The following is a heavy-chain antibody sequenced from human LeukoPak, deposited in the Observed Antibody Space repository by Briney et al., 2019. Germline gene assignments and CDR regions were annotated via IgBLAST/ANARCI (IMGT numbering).Heavy chain of an antibody. CDR2: INPNSGGT. CDR3: ATPRDTATTADAFDI. V-gene: IGHV1-2*02. Sequence: ASVKVSCKASGYTFTGYYMHWVRQAPGQGLEWMGWINPNSGGTNYAQKFQGRVTMTRDTSISTAYMELSRLRSGDTAVYYCATPRDTATTADAFDIWGQGTMVTLSS. J-gene: IGHJ3*02. D-gene: IGHD5-18*01. CDR1: GYTFTGYY.